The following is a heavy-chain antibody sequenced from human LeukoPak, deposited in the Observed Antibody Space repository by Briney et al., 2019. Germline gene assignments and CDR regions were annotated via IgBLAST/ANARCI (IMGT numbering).Heavy chain of an antibody. CDR2: ISYDGSNK. J-gene: IGHJ4*02. V-gene: IGHV3-30-3*01. CDR1: GFTFSSYA. D-gene: IGHD3-16*01. Sequence: GRSLRLSCAASGFTFSSYAMHWVRQAPGKGLEWVAVISYDGSNKYYADSVKGRFTISRDNSKNTLYLQMNSLRAEDTAVYYCAREGRRGVMSDWGQGTLVTVSS. CDR3: AREGRRGVMSD.